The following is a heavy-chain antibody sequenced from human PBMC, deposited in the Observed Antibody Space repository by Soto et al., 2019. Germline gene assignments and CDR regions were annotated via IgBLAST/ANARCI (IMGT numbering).Heavy chain of an antibody. V-gene: IGHV4-39*01. CDR3: ARLIRYFDWFDY. Sequence: PSETLSLTCTVSGGSISSSSYYWGWIRQPPGKGLEWIGSIYYSGSTYYNPSLKSRVTISVDTSKNQFSLKLSSVTAADTAVYYCARLIRYFDWFDYWGQGTLVTVSS. CDR1: GGSISSSSYY. CDR2: IYYSGST. D-gene: IGHD3-9*01. J-gene: IGHJ4*02.